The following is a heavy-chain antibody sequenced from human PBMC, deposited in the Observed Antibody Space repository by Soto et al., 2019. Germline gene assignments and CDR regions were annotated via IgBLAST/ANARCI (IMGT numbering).Heavy chain of an antibody. Sequence: QVQLVQSGAEVKKPGSSVKVSCKGSGGNRYTITWVRQAPGQGLEWMGRIIPMFGIATYAQNFQGRVTISADKSTSTAYMESSSLRSEDTAVYYCARDSGRSDVVPAAISAMDVWGQGTTVTVSS. CDR1: GGNRYT. V-gene: IGHV1-69*08. CDR2: IIPMFGIA. D-gene: IGHD2-2*01. J-gene: IGHJ6*02. CDR3: ARDSGRSDVVPAAISAMDV.